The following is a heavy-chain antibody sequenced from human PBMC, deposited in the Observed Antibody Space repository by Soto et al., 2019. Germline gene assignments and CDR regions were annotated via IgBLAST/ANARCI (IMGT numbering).Heavy chain of an antibody. CDR2: IDAGNGNT. J-gene: IGHJ4*01. Sequence: ASVTVSCKASGYTFTSYVMQWVRQAPGGRLEWMGWIDAGNGNTRYSQKFQGRVTVTRDTSASTAYMELSSLTSEDTAMYYCARVGHCTSTSCYGGFDYWGPGTLVTVSS. V-gene: IGHV1-3*01. CDR1: GYTFTSYV. CDR3: ARVGHCTSTSCYGGFDY. D-gene: IGHD2-2*01.